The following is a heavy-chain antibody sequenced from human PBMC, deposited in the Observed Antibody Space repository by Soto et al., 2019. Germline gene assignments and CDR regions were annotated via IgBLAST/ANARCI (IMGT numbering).Heavy chain of an antibody. Sequence: ASVKVSCKASGYTFISHAMHWVRQAPGESLEWMGWLNAANGNTKYSQKFQGRVTITRDTSASTAYMELSSLRSEDTAVYYCARDGHTAMPPDHYYGMDVWGQGPTVTVSS. CDR2: LNAANGNT. D-gene: IGHD5-18*01. J-gene: IGHJ6*02. CDR1: GYTFISHA. V-gene: IGHV1-3*01. CDR3: ARDGHTAMPPDHYYGMDV.